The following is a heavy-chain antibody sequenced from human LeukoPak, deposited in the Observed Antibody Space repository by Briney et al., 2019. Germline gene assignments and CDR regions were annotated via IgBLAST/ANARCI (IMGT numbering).Heavy chain of an antibody. Sequence: SVTVSCTASGGTFSSYAISWVRQAPGQGLEWMGRIIPILGIANYAQTFQGRVTITADKSTSTAYMELSSLRSEDTAVYYCARESMVRGVTLDYWGQGTLVTVSS. CDR3: ARESMVRGVTLDY. CDR1: GGTFSSYA. J-gene: IGHJ4*02. D-gene: IGHD3-10*01. CDR2: IIPILGIA. V-gene: IGHV1-69*04.